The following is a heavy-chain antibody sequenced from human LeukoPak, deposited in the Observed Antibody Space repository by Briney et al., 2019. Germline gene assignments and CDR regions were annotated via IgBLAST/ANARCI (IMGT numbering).Heavy chain of an antibody. D-gene: IGHD3-3*01. CDR1: GYTFTGYY. J-gene: IGHJ4*02. V-gene: IGHV1-2*02. Sequence: GASVKVSCKASGYTFTGYYMHWVRQAPGQGLEWMGWINPNSGGTNYAQKFQGRVTMTRDTSTSTAYVELSRLRSDDTAVYYCARVITIFGVVPGDYWGQGTLVTVSS. CDR2: INPNSGGT. CDR3: ARVITIFGVVPGDY.